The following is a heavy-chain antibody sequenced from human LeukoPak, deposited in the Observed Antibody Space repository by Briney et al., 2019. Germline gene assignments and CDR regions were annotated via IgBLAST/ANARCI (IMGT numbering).Heavy chain of an antibody. D-gene: IGHD5-18*01. CDR3: TRDRYGD. CDR2: VKHDGSET. Sequence: GGSLRLSCVASGFTFSSSWMSWVRQAPGRGLEWVANVKHDGSETYYVDSVKGRFTISRDNARDSLYLQMDSLRADDTAVYYCTRDRYGDWGQGTPVTVSS. V-gene: IGHV3-7*05. J-gene: IGHJ4*02. CDR1: GFTFSSSW.